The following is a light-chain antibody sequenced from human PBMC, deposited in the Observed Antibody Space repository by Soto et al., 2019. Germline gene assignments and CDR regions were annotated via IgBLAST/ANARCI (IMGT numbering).Light chain of an antibody. Sequence: DIQMTQSPSSLSASVGDRVTITCRASQSISSYLNWYQQKLGKAPKLLIYAASSLQSGVPSRFSGSGSGTEFTLTISSLQPDDYATYYCQQSYSTPITFGQGTRLET. CDR2: AAS. J-gene: IGKJ5*01. CDR1: QSISSY. CDR3: QQSYSTPIT. V-gene: IGKV1-39*01.